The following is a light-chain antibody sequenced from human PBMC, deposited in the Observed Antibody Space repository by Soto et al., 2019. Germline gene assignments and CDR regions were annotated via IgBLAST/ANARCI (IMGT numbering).Light chain of an antibody. CDR2: EDD. CDR1: ALPKKY. J-gene: IGLJ3*02. Sequence: SYELAQPPSVSVSPGQTARITCSGEALPKKYTYWYRQRSGQAPVLVIYEDDKRPPGIAERFSGSSSGTTATLTISGAQVDDEADYFCYSTDKEASPWVFGGGTKLTVL. CDR3: YSTDKEASPWV. V-gene: IGLV3-10*01.